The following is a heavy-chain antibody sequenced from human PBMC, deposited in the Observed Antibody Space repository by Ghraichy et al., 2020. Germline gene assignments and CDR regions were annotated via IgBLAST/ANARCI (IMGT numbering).Heavy chain of an antibody. D-gene: IGHD4-11*01. CDR1: GFTFSGSA. CDR3: TRPYSNPDY. J-gene: IGHJ4*02. CDR2: IRSKANSYAT. V-gene: IGHV3-73*01. Sequence: GGSLRLSCAASGFTFSGSAMHWVRQASGKGLEWVGRIRSKANSYATAYAASVKGRFTISRDDSKNTAYLQMNSLKTEDTAVYYCTRPYSNPDYWGQGTLVTVSS.